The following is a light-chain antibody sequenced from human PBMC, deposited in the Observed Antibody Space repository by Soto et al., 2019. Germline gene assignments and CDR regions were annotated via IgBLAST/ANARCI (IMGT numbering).Light chain of an antibody. Sequence: QAVVTQPPSVSGAPGQRVTISCTGSRSNIGAGYDVHWYQQLPGPAPKLLIDGNTNRPSGIPDRFSGSKSGTSASLAITGLQAEDEDDYYCQSYHINLGGVVFGGGTKLTVL. V-gene: IGLV1-40*01. J-gene: IGLJ2*01. CDR2: GNT. CDR1: RSNIGAGYD. CDR3: QSYHINLGGVV.